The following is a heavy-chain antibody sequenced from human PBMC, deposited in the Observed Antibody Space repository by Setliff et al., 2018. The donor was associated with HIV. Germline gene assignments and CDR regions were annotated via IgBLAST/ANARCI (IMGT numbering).Heavy chain of an antibody. D-gene: IGHD5-12*01. CDR3: ARRALRGGYDPEYYFDY. CDR2: IFPGDSDT. Sequence: PGESLKISCKGSGYNFTSYRIAWVRQMPGKGLEWMGIIFPGDSDTRYSPPFQGQVTISADKSMTTAYLQWSSLKASDTAMYYCARRALRGGYDPEYYFDYWGQGTLVTAPQ. CDR1: GYNFTSYR. V-gene: IGHV5-51*01. J-gene: IGHJ4*02.